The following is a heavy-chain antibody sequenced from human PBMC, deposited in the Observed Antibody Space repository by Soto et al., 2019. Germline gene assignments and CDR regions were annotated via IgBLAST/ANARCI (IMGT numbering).Heavy chain of an antibody. Sequence: QVTLKEAGPVLVKPTETLTLTCTVSGFSLSNPRMGVAWIRQPPGKALEWLAHILSNDGKSYNTSLNSRLTISKDPSKSQVVLTMTNMDPVDTATYYCARIQLTASYFYYMDVWGKGTTVTVSS. CDR1: GFSLSNPRMG. D-gene: IGHD2-21*02. V-gene: IGHV2-26*01. CDR3: ARIQLTASYFYYMDV. CDR2: ILSNDGK. J-gene: IGHJ6*03.